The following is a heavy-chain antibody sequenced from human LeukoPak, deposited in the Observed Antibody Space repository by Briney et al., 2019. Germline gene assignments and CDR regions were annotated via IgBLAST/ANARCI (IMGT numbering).Heavy chain of an antibody. CDR2: IYSGGST. Sequence: PGGSLRLSCAASGFTFSSYAMNWVRQAPGKGLEWVSVIYSGGSTYYADSVKGRFTISRDNSKNTLYLQMNSLRAEDTAVYYCASVEYSGSYLGDYWGQGTLVTVSS. CDR1: GFTFSSYA. D-gene: IGHD1-26*01. J-gene: IGHJ4*02. CDR3: ASVEYSGSYLGDY. V-gene: IGHV3-66*01.